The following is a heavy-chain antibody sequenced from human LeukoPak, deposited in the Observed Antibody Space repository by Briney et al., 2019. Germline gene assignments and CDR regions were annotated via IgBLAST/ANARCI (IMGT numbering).Heavy chain of an antibody. Sequence: SVKVSCKASGGTFSSYAISWVRQAPGQGLEWVGGIIPIFGTANYAQKFQGRVTITADDSTSTAYMELSSLRSEDTAVYYCARDGGYCSSTSCLDYWGQGTLVTVSS. CDR2: IIPIFGTA. CDR3: ARDGGYCSSTSCLDY. D-gene: IGHD2-2*01. J-gene: IGHJ4*02. CDR1: GGTFSSYA. V-gene: IGHV1-69*13.